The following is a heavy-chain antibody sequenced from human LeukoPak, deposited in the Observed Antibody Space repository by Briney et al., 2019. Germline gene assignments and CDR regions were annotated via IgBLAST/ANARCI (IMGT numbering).Heavy chain of an antibody. V-gene: IGHV4-4*07. D-gene: IGHD6-13*01. J-gene: IGHJ5*02. CDR3: ARDRSSSWYPSDNWFDP. CDR1: GGSISSYY. CDR2: IYTSGST. Sequence: PSETLSLTCTVSGGSISSYYWSWIRQPAGKGLEWIGRIYTSGSTNYNPSLKSRVTMSVDTSKNQFSLKLSSVTAADTAVYYCARDRSSSWYPSDNWFDPGGQGTLVTVSS.